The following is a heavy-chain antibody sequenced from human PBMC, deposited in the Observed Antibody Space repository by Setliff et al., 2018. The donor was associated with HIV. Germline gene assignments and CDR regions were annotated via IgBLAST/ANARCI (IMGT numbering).Heavy chain of an antibody. CDR2: VNPKSGNT. D-gene: IGHD6-25*01. Sequence: ASVKVSCKASGYTFTSSDIYWVRQATGQGLEWMGWVNPKSGNTGYAQKLQGRVIMTRDTSISTVYMELRSLRSEDTAVYYCARGAWYTSGWHSSRYMDVWGKGTTVTVSS. J-gene: IGHJ6*03. V-gene: IGHV1-8*02. CDR3: ARGAWYTSGWHSSRYMDV. CDR1: GYTFTSSD.